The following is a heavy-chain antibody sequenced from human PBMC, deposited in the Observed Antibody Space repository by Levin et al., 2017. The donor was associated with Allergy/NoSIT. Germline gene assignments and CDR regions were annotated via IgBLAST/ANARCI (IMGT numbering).Heavy chain of an antibody. J-gene: IGHJ4*02. CDR3: ARIYGDHDPDY. D-gene: IGHD4-17*01. CDR2: ISSSGSTI. CDR1: GFTFSSYE. Sequence: GGSLRLSCAASGFTFSSYEMNWVRQAPGKGLEWVSYISSSGSTIYYADSVKGRFTISRDNAKNSLYLQMNSLRAEDTAVYYCARIYGDHDPDYWGQGTLVTVSS. V-gene: IGHV3-48*03.